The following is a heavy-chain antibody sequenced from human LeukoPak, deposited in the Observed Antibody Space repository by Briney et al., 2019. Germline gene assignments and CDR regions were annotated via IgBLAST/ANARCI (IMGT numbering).Heavy chain of an antibody. Sequence: SETLSLTCTVSGGSISYYYWSWIRQPPGKGLEWIGYIYYSGTTNYNPPLKSRVTISVDTSKNQFSLKLSSVTAADTAVYYCARLGGLNSGTYFFDYWGQGTLVTVSS. V-gene: IGHV4-59*08. CDR1: GGSISYYY. CDR2: IYYSGTT. J-gene: IGHJ4*02. CDR3: ARLGGLNSGTYFFDY. D-gene: IGHD1-26*01.